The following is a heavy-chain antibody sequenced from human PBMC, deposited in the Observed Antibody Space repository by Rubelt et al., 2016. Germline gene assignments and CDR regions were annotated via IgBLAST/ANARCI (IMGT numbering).Heavy chain of an antibody. CDR3: ARGVITVTTGGFDY. CDR1: GGSISSSNW. J-gene: IGHJ4*02. Sequence: QVQLQESGPGLVKPSGTLSLTCAVSGGSISSSNWWSWVRQPPGKGLEWIGEINHSGSTNYNPSLKSRVTISVDTSKNQFSLKLSSVTAADTAVYYCARGVITVTTGGFDYWGQGTLVTVSS. V-gene: IGHV4-4*02. D-gene: IGHD4-11*01. CDR2: INHSGST.